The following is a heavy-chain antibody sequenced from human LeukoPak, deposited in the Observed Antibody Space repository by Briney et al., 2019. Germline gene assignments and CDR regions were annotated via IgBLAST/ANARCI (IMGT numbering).Heavy chain of an antibody. J-gene: IGHJ4*02. CDR2: IYPGESDT. CDR3: ARSYYDFWSGYFGY. D-gene: IGHD3-3*01. Sequence: KVGESLKISCKGSGYSFTSYWIGWVRQMPGKGLEWMGIIYPGESDTRHSPSFQCQVTISAHKSISTAYLQWSSLKASGTAMYYCARSYYDFWSGYFGYWGQGTLVTVSS. V-gene: IGHV5-51*01. CDR1: GYSFTSYW.